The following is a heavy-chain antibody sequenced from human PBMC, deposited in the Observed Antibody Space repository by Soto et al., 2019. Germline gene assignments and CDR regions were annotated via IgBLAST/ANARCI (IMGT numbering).Heavy chain of an antibody. CDR3: ARGENWYDSSARWCYFDS. V-gene: IGHV4-30-2*01. CDR1: GGSISSGGYS. D-gene: IGHD3-22*01. CDR2: IYHSGRT. J-gene: IGHJ4*02. Sequence: QLQLRESGSGLVKPSQTLSLTCAVSGGSISSGGYSWSWIRQPPGKGLEWMGYIYHSGRTYYNPSVESRVRISIDTSKNQISLDLSSVTAADTAVYYCARGENWYDSSARWCYFDSWGQGTLVTVSS.